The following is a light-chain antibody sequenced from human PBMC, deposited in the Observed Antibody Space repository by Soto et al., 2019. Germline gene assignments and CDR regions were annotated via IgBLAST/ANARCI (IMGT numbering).Light chain of an antibody. CDR3: QQYDNLPFT. V-gene: IGKV1-33*01. CDR2: DAS. CDR1: QDISNK. Sequence: DIQMTQSPSSLSASVGDRVTITCQASQDISNKLNWYQRKPGETPKLLIYDASSVETGVPPRFSGSGSGTDFTITISSLQPEDIGTYYCQQYDNLPFTFGPGTKVDFK. J-gene: IGKJ3*01.